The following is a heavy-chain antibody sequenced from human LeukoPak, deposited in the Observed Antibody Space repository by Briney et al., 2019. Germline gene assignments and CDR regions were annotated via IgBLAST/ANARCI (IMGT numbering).Heavy chain of an antibody. V-gene: IGHV3-21*06. CDR1: GFPFSSYS. CDR3: AGAAEEADIPYYLDF. D-gene: IGHD2-2*01. Sequence: GGSLRLSCAASGFPFSSYSINWVRQAPGKGLEWVSSISSGSSYIYIADSLKGRFTVSRDNTEDVVYLEMHSLKAEDTAVYFCAGAAEEADIPYYLDFWGQGTLVTVSS. CDR2: ISSGSSYI. J-gene: IGHJ4*02.